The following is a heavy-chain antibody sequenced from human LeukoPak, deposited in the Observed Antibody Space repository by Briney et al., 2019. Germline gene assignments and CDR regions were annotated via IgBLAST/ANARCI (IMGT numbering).Heavy chain of an antibody. D-gene: IGHD3-16*01. CDR3: ASRLSGRAITFGGVPFYGMDV. J-gene: IGHJ6*02. V-gene: IGHV4-61*01. Sequence: SETLSLTCTVSGGSVSSGSYYWSWIRQPPGKGLEWIGYIYYSGSTNYNPSLKSRVTISVDKSKNQFSLKLSSVTAADTAVYYCASRLSGRAITFGGVPFYGMDVWGQGTTVTVSS. CDR1: GGSVSSGSYY. CDR2: IYYSGST.